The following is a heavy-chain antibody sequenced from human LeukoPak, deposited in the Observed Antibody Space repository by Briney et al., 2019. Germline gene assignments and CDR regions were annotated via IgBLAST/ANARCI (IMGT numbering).Heavy chain of an antibody. CDR3: AKKTSSSSGWYFDL. CDR2: ISGSSGGT. CDR1: GFTFSSYA. D-gene: IGHD6-6*01. Sequence: GGSLRLSSAASGFTFSSYAMSWVRQAPGKGLEWVSGISGSSGGTYYADSVKGRFTISRDNSKNTLYLQMNSLRAEDTAVYYCAKKTSSSSGWYFDLWGRGTLVTVSS. V-gene: IGHV3-23*01. J-gene: IGHJ2*01.